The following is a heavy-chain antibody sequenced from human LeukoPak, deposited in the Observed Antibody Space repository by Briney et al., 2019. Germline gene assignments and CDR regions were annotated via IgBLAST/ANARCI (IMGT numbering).Heavy chain of an antibody. J-gene: IGHJ4*02. V-gene: IGHV3-23*01. D-gene: IGHD2-2*01. CDR3: AKVGYCSSNSCPNDY. CDR2: ISGSGGST. CDR1: GFTFSSFA. Sequence: GGSLRLSCAASGFTFSSFAMSWVRQAPGKGLEWVSDISGSGGSTYYADSVKGRFTISRDNSKNTLYLQMNSLRAEDTAVYYCAKVGYCSSNSCPNDYWGQGTLVTVSS.